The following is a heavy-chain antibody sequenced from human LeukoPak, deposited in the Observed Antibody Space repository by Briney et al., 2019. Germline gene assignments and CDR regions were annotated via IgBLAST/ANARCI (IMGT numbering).Heavy chain of an antibody. CDR3: AKEGSQYASSWFDY. Sequence: GGSLRLSCEASGFTFSSYGMQWVRQAPGMGPEWVSVISHDGTVTHYADSVKGRFTISRDSSTNTLYLQMDSLRTEDTAVYYCAKEGSQYASSWFDYWGQGALVTVSS. D-gene: IGHD6-13*01. J-gene: IGHJ4*02. CDR2: ISHDGTVT. CDR1: GFTFSSYG. V-gene: IGHV3-30*18.